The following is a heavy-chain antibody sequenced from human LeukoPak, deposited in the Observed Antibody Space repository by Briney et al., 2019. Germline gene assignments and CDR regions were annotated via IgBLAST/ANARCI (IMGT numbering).Heavy chain of an antibody. CDR1: GFTFSNAW. J-gene: IGHJ6*02. CDR2: IKSKTDGGTT. CDR3: TTVLGSLGIYYYGIVV. D-gene: IGHD2-21*01. V-gene: IGHV3-15*01. Sequence: GGSLRLSCAASGFTFSNAWMSWGRQAPGKGLEWVGRIKSKTDGGTTDYAAPVKGRFTISRDDSKNTLYLQMNSLKTEDTAVYHCTTVLGSLGIYYYGIVVWVQGTTVTVSS.